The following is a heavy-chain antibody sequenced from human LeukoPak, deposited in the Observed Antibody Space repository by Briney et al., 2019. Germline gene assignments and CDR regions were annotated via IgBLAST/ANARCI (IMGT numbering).Heavy chain of an antibody. V-gene: IGHV3-13*01. D-gene: IGHD1-26*01. Sequence: QPGGSLRLSCAASGFTFSSYDMHWVRQATGKGLEWVSAIGTAGDTYYPGSVKGRFTISRENAKNSLYLQMNSLRAGDTAVYYCARSGSYGAFDIWGQGTMVTVSS. CDR2: IGTAGDT. CDR3: ARSGSYGAFDI. CDR1: GFTFSSYD. J-gene: IGHJ3*02.